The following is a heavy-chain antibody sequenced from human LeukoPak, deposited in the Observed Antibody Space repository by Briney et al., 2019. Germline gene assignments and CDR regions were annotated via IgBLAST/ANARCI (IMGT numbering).Heavy chain of an antibody. D-gene: IGHD6-19*01. CDR2: ISAYNGNT. J-gene: IGHJ4*02. CDR1: GYTFTSYG. Sequence: VSVKVSCKASGYTFTSYGISWVRQAPGQGLEWMGWISAYNGNTNDAQKLQGRVTMTTDTSTSTAYMELRSLRSDDTAVYYCARDAAVADFDYWGQGTLVTVSS. V-gene: IGHV1-18*01. CDR3: ARDAAVADFDY.